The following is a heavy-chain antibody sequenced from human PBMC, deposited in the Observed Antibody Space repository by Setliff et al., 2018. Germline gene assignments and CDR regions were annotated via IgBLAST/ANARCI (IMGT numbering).Heavy chain of an antibody. CDR3: VRDPDYFETSGYYPLDF. V-gene: IGHV3-74*03. D-gene: IGHD3-22*01. J-gene: IGHJ4*02. CDR1: GFTFSSYW. Sequence: PVGSLRLSCEASGFTFSSYWMHWVRQAPGQGLVWVSRIKTDGSATTYADSVQGRFTISRDNAKNTLYLQMNSLRVEDTAVYYCVRDPDYFETSGYYPLDFWGQGTPVTVSS. CDR2: IKTDGSAT.